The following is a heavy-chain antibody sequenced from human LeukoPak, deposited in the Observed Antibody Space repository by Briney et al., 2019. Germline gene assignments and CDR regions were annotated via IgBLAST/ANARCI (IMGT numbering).Heavy chain of an antibody. D-gene: IGHD6-13*01. CDR2: ISWNSGSI. J-gene: IGHJ4*02. V-gene: IGHV3-9*01. CDR3: AKDIAAAGMGYFDY. Sequence: PGRSLRLSCAASGFTFDDYAKHWVRQALGKGLEWVSGISWNSGSIGYADSVKGRFTISRDNAKNSLYLQMNSLRAEDTALYYCAKDIAAAGMGYFDYWGQGTLVTVSS. CDR1: GFTFDDYA.